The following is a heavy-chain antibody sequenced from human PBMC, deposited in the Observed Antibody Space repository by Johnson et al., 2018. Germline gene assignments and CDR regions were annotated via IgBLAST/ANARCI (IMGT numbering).Heavy chain of an antibody. CDR1: GFTFSTYA. V-gene: IGHV3-23*01. D-gene: IGHD2-2*03. CDR3: AKDWFYLDMRAYSGGGDY. Sequence: EVQLLESGGGLVQPGGSLRLSCAASGFTFSTYAMNWVRQAPGKGLEWVSAISGSGGTIDYADSVKVRFSISRDNSKNPVFLQMNSLRAEETAIYYFAKDWFYLDMRAYSGGGDYWGQGALVTVSS. CDR2: ISGSGGTI. J-gene: IGHJ4*02.